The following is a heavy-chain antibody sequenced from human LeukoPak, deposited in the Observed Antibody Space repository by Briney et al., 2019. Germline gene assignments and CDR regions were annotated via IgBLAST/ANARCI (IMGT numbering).Heavy chain of an antibody. Sequence: PSETLSLTCTVSGGSISSSSYDWGWLREPPGKGLEWIGSIYYIGLTYSLPSLKSRVTISVAPSKNQFSLKLSSVTAADTAVYYCASTIVGATNWFDPWGQGTLVTVSS. D-gene: IGHD1-26*01. CDR3: ASTIVGATNWFDP. CDR1: GGSISSSSYD. V-gene: IGHV4-39*01. J-gene: IGHJ5*02. CDR2: IYYIGLT.